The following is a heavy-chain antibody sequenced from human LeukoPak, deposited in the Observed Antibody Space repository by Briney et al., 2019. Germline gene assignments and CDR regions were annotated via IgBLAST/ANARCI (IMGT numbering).Heavy chain of an antibody. J-gene: IGHJ3*02. Sequence: SETLSLTCTVSGGSTSSYYWSWIRQPAGKGLEWIGRIYTSGSTNYNPSLKSRVTISVDTSKNQFSLKLSSVTAAGTAVYYCARGGISSPRGPVAFDIWGQGTMVTVSS. D-gene: IGHD3-3*02. V-gene: IGHV4-4*07. CDR3: ARGGISSPRGPVAFDI. CDR1: GGSTSSYY. CDR2: IYTSGST.